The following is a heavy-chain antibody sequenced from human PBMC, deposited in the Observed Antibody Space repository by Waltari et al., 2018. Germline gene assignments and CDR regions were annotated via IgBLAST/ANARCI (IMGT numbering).Heavy chain of an antibody. Sequence: QVQLVQSGAEVKKPGASVQVSCKASGYTFTGYYMHWVRQAPGQGLEWMGWINPNSGGTNYAQKFQGRVTMTRDTSISTAYMELSRLRSDDTAVYYCARDWGPYSGSYKPVPDYWGQGTLVTVSS. CDR3: ARDWGPYSGSYKPVPDY. D-gene: IGHD1-26*01. V-gene: IGHV1-2*02. CDR1: GYTFTGYY. J-gene: IGHJ4*02. CDR2: INPNSGGT.